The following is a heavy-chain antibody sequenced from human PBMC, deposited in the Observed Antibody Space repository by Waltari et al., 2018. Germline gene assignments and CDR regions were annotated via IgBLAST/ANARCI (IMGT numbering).Heavy chain of an antibody. CDR3: AREAGSGIDWYHDY. CDR2: ISDSGTT. Sequence: QMQESGPGLVKPSETLSLMCSVSDFSISSGFYWGWLRQSPGKGLEWIGSISDSGTTSYNPSLQRRVTISIDTSKNQFSLKLGSVTAADTAVFYCAREAGSGIDWYHDYWGQGILVTVSS. J-gene: IGHJ4*02. D-gene: IGHD3-9*01. CDR1: DFSISSGFY. V-gene: IGHV4-38-2*02.